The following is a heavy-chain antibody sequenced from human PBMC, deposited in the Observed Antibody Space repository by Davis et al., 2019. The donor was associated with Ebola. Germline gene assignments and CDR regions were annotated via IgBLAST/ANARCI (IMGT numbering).Heavy chain of an antibody. CDR1: GGSFSAYY. CDR2: INHGGTT. V-gene: IGHV4-34*01. Sequence: SETLSLTCAVYGGSFSAYYWSWIRQPPGKGLEWIGEINHGGTTNYNPSLKSRVTISVDTSKNQFSLKLSSVTAADTAVYYCATKTTVTPYYYGMDVWGKGTTVTVSS. D-gene: IGHD4-11*01. CDR3: ATKTTVTPYYYGMDV. J-gene: IGHJ6*04.